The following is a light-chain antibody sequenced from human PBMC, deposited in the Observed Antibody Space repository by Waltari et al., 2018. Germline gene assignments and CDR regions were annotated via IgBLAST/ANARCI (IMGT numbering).Light chain of an antibody. CDR3: MQALQTPFT. Sequence: DIEMTQTPLSLPVTPGEPASISCRSSQSLLHSDGNTYLYWYLQKPGQPPRLLIYRVSNRFSGVPDRFSGSGSGTDFTLKISRVKAEDVGVYYCMQALQTPFTFGPGTKLDIK. CDR2: RVS. CDR1: QSLLHSDGNTY. J-gene: IGKJ3*01. V-gene: IGKV2-29*02.